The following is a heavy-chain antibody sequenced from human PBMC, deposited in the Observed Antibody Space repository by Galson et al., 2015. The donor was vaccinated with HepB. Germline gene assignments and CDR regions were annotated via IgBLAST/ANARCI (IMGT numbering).Heavy chain of an antibody. CDR2: ISYDGSNK. J-gene: IGHJ6*02. CDR3: AKGDKYYYGMDV. V-gene: IGHV3-30*18. D-gene: IGHD5-24*01. CDR1: GFTFSSYG. Sequence: SLRLSCAASGFTFSSYGMHWVRQAPGKGLEWVAVISYDGSNKYYADSVKGRFTISRDNSKNTLYLQMNSLRAEDTAVYYCAKGDKYYYGMDVWGQGTTVTVSS.